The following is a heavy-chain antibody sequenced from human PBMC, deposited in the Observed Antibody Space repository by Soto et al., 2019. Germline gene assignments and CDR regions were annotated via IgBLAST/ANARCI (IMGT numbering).Heavy chain of an antibody. D-gene: IGHD5-18*01. V-gene: IGHV4-30-4*08. J-gene: IGHJ5*02. CDR2: IYLSGFT. CDR3: ARGRGYSYGLDP. CDR1: GGSITSSKHY. Sequence: SETLSLTCTVSGGSITSSKHYWSWIRQHPGKGLEWIGYIYLSGFTYSNPSLKSRVTMSIDTSKNQFSLSLSSVTAADTAVYYCARGRGYSYGLDPWGQGTLVTVSS.